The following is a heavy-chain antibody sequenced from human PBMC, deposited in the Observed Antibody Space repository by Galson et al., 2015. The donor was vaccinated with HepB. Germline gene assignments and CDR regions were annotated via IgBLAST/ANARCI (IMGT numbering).Heavy chain of an antibody. D-gene: IGHD4-17*01. Sequence: SLRLSCAASGFTFSGSAMHWVRQASGKGLEWVGRIRSKANSYATAYAASVKGRFTISRDDSKNTAYLQMNSLKTEDTAVYYCTRRGSSRTHNEGHDYGDYVGEVDYYYGMDVWGQGTTVTVSS. J-gene: IGHJ6*02. CDR1: GFTFSGSA. CDR2: IRSKANSYAT. V-gene: IGHV3-73*01. CDR3: TRRGSSRTHNEGHDYGDYVGEVDYYYGMDV.